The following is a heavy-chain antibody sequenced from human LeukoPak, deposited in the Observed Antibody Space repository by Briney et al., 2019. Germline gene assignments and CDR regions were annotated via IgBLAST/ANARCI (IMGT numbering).Heavy chain of an antibody. CDR2: INSDGSSR. D-gene: IGHD6-13*01. CDR3: ASASSHRIAAGGDY. V-gene: IGHV3-74*01. Sequence: GGSLRLSCAASGFIFNNYWMHWVRQAPGKGLVWVSRINSDGSSRNYADSVKGRFTISRDNAKNTLYLQMNSLRAEDTAVYYCASASSHRIAAGGDYWGQGTLVAVSS. CDR1: GFIFNNYW. J-gene: IGHJ4*02.